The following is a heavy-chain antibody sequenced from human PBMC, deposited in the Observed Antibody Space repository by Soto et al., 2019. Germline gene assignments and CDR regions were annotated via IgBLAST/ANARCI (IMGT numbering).Heavy chain of an antibody. D-gene: IGHD3-22*01. CDR2: INPSGGST. V-gene: IGHV1-46*01. J-gene: IGHJ4*02. CDR3: VRDYGVRQDSSGYYSDY. CDR1: GYTFTSYY. Sequence: GASVKVSCKASGYTFTSYYMHWVRQAPGQGLEWMGIINPSGGSTSYAQKFQGRVTMTRDTSTSTVYMELSSLRSEDTAVYYCVRDYGVRQDSSGYYSDYWGQGTLVTVSS.